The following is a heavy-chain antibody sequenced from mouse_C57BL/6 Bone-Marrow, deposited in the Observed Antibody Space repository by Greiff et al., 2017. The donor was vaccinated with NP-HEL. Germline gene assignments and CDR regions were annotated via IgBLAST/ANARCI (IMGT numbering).Heavy chain of an antibody. CDR2: SRNKANDYTT. CDR1: GFTFSDFY. CDR3: ARDGGAYGFWYFDV. Sequence: EVNVVESGGGLVQSGRSLRLSCATSGFTFSDFYMEWVRQAPGKGLEWIAASRNKANDYTTEYSASVKGRFIVSRDTSQSILYLQMNALRAEDTAIYYCARDGGAYGFWYFDVWGTGTTVTVSS. D-gene: IGHD2-10*02. V-gene: IGHV7-1*01. J-gene: IGHJ1*03.